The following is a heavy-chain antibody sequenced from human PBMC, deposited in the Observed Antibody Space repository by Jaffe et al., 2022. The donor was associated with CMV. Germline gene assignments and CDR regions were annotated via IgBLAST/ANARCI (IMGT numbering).Heavy chain of an antibody. Sequence: QVQLVQSGAEVKKPGASVKVSCKASGYTFTGYYMHWVRQAPGQGLEWMGWINPNSGGTNYAQKFQGRVTMTRDTSISTAYMELSRLRSDDTAVYYCARDPPHYDILTGYTGYGMDVWGQGTTVTVSS. J-gene: IGHJ6*02. CDR3: ARDPPHYDILTGYTGYGMDV. CDR1: GYTFTGYY. D-gene: IGHD3-9*01. CDR2: INPNSGGT. V-gene: IGHV1-2*02.